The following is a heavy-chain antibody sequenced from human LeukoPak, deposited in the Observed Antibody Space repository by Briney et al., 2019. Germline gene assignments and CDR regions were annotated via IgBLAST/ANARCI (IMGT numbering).Heavy chain of an antibody. D-gene: IGHD3-10*01. J-gene: IGHJ4*02. CDR1: GYIFTNNW. Sequence: GESLKISCKGSGYIFTNNWIGWVRQMPAKGPEWMVIIYPGDSDTRYSPSFEGQVTISVDKSISTAYLQWSSLKASDTAMYYCARQTRDGSGSRGYSFDFWGQGTLVTASS. V-gene: IGHV5-51*01. CDR2: IYPGDSDT. CDR3: ARQTRDGSGSRGYSFDF.